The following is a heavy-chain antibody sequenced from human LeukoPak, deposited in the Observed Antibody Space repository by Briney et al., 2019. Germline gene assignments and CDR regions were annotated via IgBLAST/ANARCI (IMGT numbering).Heavy chain of an antibody. J-gene: IGHJ5*02. CDR3: ARVYLSSGWYPNWFDP. V-gene: IGHV4-39*07. CDR2: IYYSGST. D-gene: IGHD6-19*01. Sequence: PSETLSLTCTVSGGSISSSSYYWGWIRQPPGKGLEWIGSIYYSGSTYYNPSLKSRVTISVDTSKNQFSLKLSSVTAADTAVYYCARVYLSSGWYPNWFDPWGQGTLVTVSS. CDR1: GGSISSSSYY.